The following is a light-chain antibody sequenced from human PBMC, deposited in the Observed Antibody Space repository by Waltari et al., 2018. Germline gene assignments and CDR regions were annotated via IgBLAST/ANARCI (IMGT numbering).Light chain of an antibody. V-gene: IGKV4-1*01. CDR2: WAS. CDR3: QQYYNTPWT. CDR1: QSVLYSYNINNY. Sequence: DIVMTQSPDSLAVSLGERATINCKSSQSVLYSYNINNYLGWYQPKPGQPPKLLIYWASTRQSGVPDRFSGSGAGTDFTLTISSLQAEDVAVYYCQQYYNTPWTFGQGTKVEIK. J-gene: IGKJ1*01.